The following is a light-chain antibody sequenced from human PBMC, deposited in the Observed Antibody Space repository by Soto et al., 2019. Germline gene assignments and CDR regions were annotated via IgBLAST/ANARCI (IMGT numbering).Light chain of an antibody. Sequence: EIVMTQSPATLSVSPGERATLSCRASQSVSGNLAWYQQKPGQAPRLLIYGASTRATGIPARFSGSGSGTEFTLTISRLQAEDFAVYYCQQYNDLPAAFGQGIKVEIK. CDR1: QSVSGN. CDR2: GAS. CDR3: QQYNDLPAA. J-gene: IGKJ1*01. V-gene: IGKV3-15*01.